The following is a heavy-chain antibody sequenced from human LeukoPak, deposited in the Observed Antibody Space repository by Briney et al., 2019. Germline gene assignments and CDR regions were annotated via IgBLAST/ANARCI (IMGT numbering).Heavy chain of an antibody. D-gene: IGHD4-17*01. CDR1: GGTFTSYA. CDR3: ARDRVAYGDYVFYFDY. CDR2: IIPIFGTA. V-gene: IGHV1-69*13. J-gene: IGHJ4*02. Sequence: SVKVSCKASGGTFTSYAISWVRQAPGQGLEWMGGIIPIFGTANYAQKFQGRVTITADESTSTAYMELSSLRSEDTAGYYCARDRVAYGDYVFYFDYWGQGILVTVSS.